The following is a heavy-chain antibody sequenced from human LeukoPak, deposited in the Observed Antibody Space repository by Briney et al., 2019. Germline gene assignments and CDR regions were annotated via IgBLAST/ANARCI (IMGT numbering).Heavy chain of an antibody. CDR3: AREGTYCSSTSCFYYYYYGMDV. V-gene: IGHV1-24*01. D-gene: IGHD2-2*01. J-gene: IGHJ6*02. Sequence: ASVKVSCKVSGYTLTELSMHWVRQAPGKGLEWMGGFDPEDGETIYAQKFQGRVTMTEDTSTDTAYMELSSLRSEDTAVYYCAREGTYCSSTSCFYYYYYGMDVWGQGTTVTVSS. CDR2: FDPEDGET. CDR1: GYTLTELS.